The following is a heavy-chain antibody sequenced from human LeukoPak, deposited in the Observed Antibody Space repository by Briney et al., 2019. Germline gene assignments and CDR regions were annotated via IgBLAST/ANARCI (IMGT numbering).Heavy chain of an antibody. Sequence: GASVKASCKASGYTFTGYYMHWVRQAPGQGLEWMGWINPNSGGTNYAQKFQGRVTMTRDTSISTAYMELSRLRSDDTAVYYCARANYGGNNWFDPWGQGTLVTVSS. J-gene: IGHJ5*02. CDR2: INPNSGGT. CDR3: ARANYGGNNWFDP. V-gene: IGHV1-2*02. D-gene: IGHD4-23*01. CDR1: GYTFTGYY.